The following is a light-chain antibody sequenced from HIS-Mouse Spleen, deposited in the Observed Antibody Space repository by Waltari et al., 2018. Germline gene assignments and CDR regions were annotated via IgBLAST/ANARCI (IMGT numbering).Light chain of an antibody. Sequence: QSALTQPASVSGSPGQSITIPCTGTSSDVGSYNLVSWYQQHPGKAPKLMIYEGSKRPSGVSNRFSGSKSGNTASLTISGLQAEDEADYYCCSYAGSSTFFYVFGTGTKVTVL. J-gene: IGLJ1*01. CDR1: SSDVGSYNL. V-gene: IGLV2-23*03. CDR3: CSYAGSSTFFYV. CDR2: EGS.